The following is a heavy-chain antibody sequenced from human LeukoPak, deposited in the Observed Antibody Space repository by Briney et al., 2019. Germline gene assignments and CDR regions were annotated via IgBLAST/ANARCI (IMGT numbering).Heavy chain of an antibody. J-gene: IGHJ4*02. D-gene: IGHD4-17*01. CDR2: IYYGGSN. CDR1: GGSLSGGDYC. CDR3: ARDSAVTRNFDY. Sequence: SQTLSLSCTVSGGSLSGGDYCWSWIRQPPGKGLEWIVYIYYGGSNYYNPSLKSRVTISVDTSKNQFSLKLSSVTAADTAVYYCARDSAVTRNFDYWGQGSLVTVSS. V-gene: IGHV4-30-4*08.